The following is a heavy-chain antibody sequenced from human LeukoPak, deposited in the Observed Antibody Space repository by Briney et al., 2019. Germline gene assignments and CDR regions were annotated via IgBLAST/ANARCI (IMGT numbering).Heavy chain of an antibody. Sequence: SETLSLTCTVSGGSISSGDYYWSWIRQPPGKGLEWIGYIYYSGSTYYNPSLKSRVTISVDTSKNQFSLKLSSVTAAGTAVYYCARSTSAAGTFDYWGQGTLVTVSS. CDR3: ARSTSAAGTFDY. J-gene: IGHJ4*02. V-gene: IGHV4-30-4*08. CDR1: GGSISSGDYY. D-gene: IGHD6-13*01. CDR2: IYYSGST.